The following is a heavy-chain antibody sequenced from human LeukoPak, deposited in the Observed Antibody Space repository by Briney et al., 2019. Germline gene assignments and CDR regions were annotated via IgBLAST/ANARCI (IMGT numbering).Heavy chain of an antibody. V-gene: IGHV1-69*04. D-gene: IGHD3-3*01. CDR1: GGTFSSYA. Sequence: SVKVSCKASGGTFSSYAISWVRQAPGQGLEWMGRIIPILGIANYAQKFQGRVTITADKSTSTAYMELSSLRSEDTAVYYCARESRFSENYYYYYMDVWGKGTTVTVSS. CDR2: IIPILGIA. CDR3: ARESRFSENYYYYYMDV. J-gene: IGHJ6*03.